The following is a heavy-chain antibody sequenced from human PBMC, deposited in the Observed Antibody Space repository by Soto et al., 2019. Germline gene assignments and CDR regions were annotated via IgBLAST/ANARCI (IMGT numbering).Heavy chain of an antibody. CDR2: IYWNDDK. D-gene: IGHD3-16*01. Sequence: QITLKESGPTLVKPTQTFTLTCTFSGFSLSTSEVGVGWIRQPPGKALEWLALIYWNDDKRYSPTLKNRLTISKDTSKDEVVLTVTNMDPVDTATYYCAHIDATITFVGGSAPGGFDIWCQGTLVTVSS. CDR3: AHIDATITFVGGSAPGGFDI. J-gene: IGHJ3*02. CDR1: GFSLSTSEVG. V-gene: IGHV2-5*01.